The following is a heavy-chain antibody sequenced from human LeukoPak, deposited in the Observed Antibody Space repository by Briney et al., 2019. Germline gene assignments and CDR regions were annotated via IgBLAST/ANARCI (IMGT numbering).Heavy chain of an antibody. Sequence: PGGSLRLSCAASGFTFSSYAMSWVRQAPGKGLEWVSPISGSGSSTYSADSVRGRFTISRDNSKNTLYLQMNSLRAEDTAVYYCAKGVAVASPYYFDYWGQGTLVTVSS. V-gene: IGHV3-23*01. J-gene: IGHJ4*02. CDR2: ISGSGSST. D-gene: IGHD6-19*01. CDR1: GFTFSSYA. CDR3: AKGVAVASPYYFDY.